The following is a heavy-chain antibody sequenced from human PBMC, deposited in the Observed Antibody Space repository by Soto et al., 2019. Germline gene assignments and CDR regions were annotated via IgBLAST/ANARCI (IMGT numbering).Heavy chain of an antibody. V-gene: IGHV1-18*01. J-gene: IGHJ6*03. CDR2: ISAYNGDT. CDR1: CFTLSQNG. Sequence: APGKVFWKESCFTLSQNGITWGRQAPGQGLEWMGWISAYNGDTHYTQRLQGRVTMTTDTSTSTAYMELRGLRSDDTAVYYCARARQLVGYFYYYMDVWGKGTTVTVSS. CDR3: ARARQLVGYFYYYMDV. D-gene: IGHD6-6*01.